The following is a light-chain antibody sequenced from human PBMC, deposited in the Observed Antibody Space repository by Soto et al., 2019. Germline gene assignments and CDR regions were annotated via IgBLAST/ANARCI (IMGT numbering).Light chain of an antibody. V-gene: IGKV1-5*01. CDR1: QTISRW. J-gene: IGKJ5*01. CDR3: HSRA. Sequence: DIQLTQTPSTLSASVGDEVTITCRASQTISRWLAWYQQKPGRAPKLLIYDASTLESGVPSRFSGSGSETEFTLTISRLQPDDFATYFCHSRAFGQETRLEIK. CDR2: DAS.